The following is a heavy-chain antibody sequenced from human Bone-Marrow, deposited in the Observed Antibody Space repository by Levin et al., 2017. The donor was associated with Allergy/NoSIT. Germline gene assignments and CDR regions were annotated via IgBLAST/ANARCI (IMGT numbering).Heavy chain of an antibody. J-gene: IGHJ4*02. D-gene: IGHD3-10*01. CDR2: ISGSGSYI. CDR1: GITFSSYS. CDR3: ASTVYYYGSGSYYSLLG. V-gene: IGHV3-21*01. Sequence: TGESLKISCAASGITFSSYSMNWVRQAPGKGLEWVSSISGSGSYINYADSMKGRFTISRDNAKNSVYLQMNSLRAEDTAVYYCASTVYYYGSGSYYSLLGWGQGTLVTVSS.